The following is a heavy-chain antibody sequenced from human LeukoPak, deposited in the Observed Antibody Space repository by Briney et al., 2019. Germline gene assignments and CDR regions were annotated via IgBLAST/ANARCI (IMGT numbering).Heavy chain of an antibody. Sequence: NSSETLSLTCAVSGGSLSGYYWTWIRQPPGKGLEWIGEINHSGSTNYNPSLKSRVTISVDTSKNQFSLKLSSVTAADTAVYYCARGMRRSRWLPKPSFDYWGQGTLVTVSS. CDR2: INHSGST. V-gene: IGHV4-34*01. D-gene: IGHD5-24*01. CDR3: ARGMRRSRWLPKPSFDY. J-gene: IGHJ4*02. CDR1: GGSLSGYY.